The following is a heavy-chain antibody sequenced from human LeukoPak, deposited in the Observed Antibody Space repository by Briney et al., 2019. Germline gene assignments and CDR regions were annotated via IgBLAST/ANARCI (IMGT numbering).Heavy chain of an antibody. Sequence: RRSLRLSCAASGFTFSDYGIHWVRQAPREGPEWVAVVSSSGGTKFYVDSLHGRFTISRDNSKSTLYLQMDSLRPEDTAVYYCAKEGGNTHVRPYWYFDLWGRGTLVTVSS. D-gene: IGHD1-26*01. CDR1: GFTFSDYG. CDR2: VSSSGGTK. V-gene: IGHV3-30*18. J-gene: IGHJ2*01. CDR3: AKEGGNTHVRPYWYFDL.